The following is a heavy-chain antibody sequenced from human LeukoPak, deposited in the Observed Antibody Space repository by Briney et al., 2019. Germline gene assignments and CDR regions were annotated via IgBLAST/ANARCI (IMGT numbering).Heavy chain of an antibody. Sequence: GGSLRLSCAASGFTFSSYAMSWVRQAPGKGLEWVSAISGSGGSTYYADSVKGRFTISRDNSKNTLYLHMNSLRAEDTAVYYCAKQGIWFGELSLDYWGQGTLVTVSS. J-gene: IGHJ4*02. CDR2: ISGSGGST. V-gene: IGHV3-23*01. CDR1: GFTFSSYA. CDR3: AKQGIWFGELSLDY. D-gene: IGHD3-10*01.